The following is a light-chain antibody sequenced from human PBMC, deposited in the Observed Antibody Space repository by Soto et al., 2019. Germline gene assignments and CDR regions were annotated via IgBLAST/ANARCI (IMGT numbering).Light chain of an antibody. Sequence: QSALTQPASVSGSPGQSITISCTGTSSDAGGYNYVSWYQQHPGKAPKLMIYEVSNRPSGVSNRFSGSKAGNTASLTISGLQAEDEADYYCSSYTSRSTLVFGGGTQLTVL. V-gene: IGLV2-14*01. CDR1: SSDAGGYNY. CDR3: SSYTSRSTLV. CDR2: EVS. J-gene: IGLJ2*01.